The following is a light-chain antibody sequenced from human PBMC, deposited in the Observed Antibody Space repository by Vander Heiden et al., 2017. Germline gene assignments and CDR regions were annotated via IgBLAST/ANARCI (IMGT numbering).Light chain of an antibody. CDR1: TGAVTSGHY. CDR3: LLSYSGARV. V-gene: IGLV7-46*01. Sequence: QAVVTQEPSLTVSPGGPVTPTCASRTGAVTSGHYPYWFQQKPGQAPRTLIYDTSNKHAWTPARFSGSRLGGKAALTLSGAQPEDEAEYYCLLSYSGARVFGGGTKLTVL. CDR2: DTS. J-gene: IGLJ3*02.